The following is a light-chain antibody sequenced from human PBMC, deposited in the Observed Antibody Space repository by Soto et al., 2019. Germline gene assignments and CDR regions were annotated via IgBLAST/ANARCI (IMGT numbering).Light chain of an antibody. CDR3: HQRNNCPPA. CDR1: QSVSSY. J-gene: IGKJ5*01. Sequence: EIVLTQSPATLSLSPGERATLSCRASQSVSSYLAWYQQKPGQAPRLLLYDASNRATGIPARFSGGGSGTDFTLTISNLEPEDFAVYYCHQRNNCPPAFGQGTRVEIK. CDR2: DAS. V-gene: IGKV3-11*01.